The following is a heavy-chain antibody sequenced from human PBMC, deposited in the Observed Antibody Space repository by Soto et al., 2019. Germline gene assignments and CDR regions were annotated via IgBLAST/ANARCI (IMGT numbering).Heavy chain of an antibody. J-gene: IGHJ6*02. V-gene: IGHV3-11*01. CDR2: MSSSGVTV. Sequence: SLRLSCAGSGFTFSDYYMSWIRQAPGQGLEWVSYMSSSGVTVLYADSVKGRFTISRDNAKNSLYLQMYSLGAEDSAVYYCARNTISAAGADYYGLDVWGQGTTVTVSS. CDR1: GFTFSDYY. CDR3: ARNTISAAGADYYGLDV. D-gene: IGHD6-13*01.